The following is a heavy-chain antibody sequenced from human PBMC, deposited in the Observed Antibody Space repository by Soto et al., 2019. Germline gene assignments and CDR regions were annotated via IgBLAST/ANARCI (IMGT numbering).Heavy chain of an antibody. J-gene: IGHJ4*02. V-gene: IGHV3-23*01. D-gene: IGHD1-26*01. CDR2: ISGSGGST. CDR3: AKRVGAPPGSLIDY. CDR1: GFTFSSYA. Sequence: EVQLLESGGGLAQPGGSLRLSCAASGFTFSSYAMSWVRQAPGKGLEWVSAISGSGGSTYYADSVKGRFTISRDNSKNTLYLQMNSLRAEDTAVYYCAKRVGAPPGSLIDYWGQGTLVTVSS.